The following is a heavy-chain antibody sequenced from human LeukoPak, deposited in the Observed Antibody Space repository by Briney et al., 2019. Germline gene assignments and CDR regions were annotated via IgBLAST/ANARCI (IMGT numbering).Heavy chain of an antibody. CDR3: AKDGGWNFAYYMDV. D-gene: IGHD1-7*01. CDR2: IRYDGSNK. Sequence: PGGSLRLSCAASGFTFSSYGMHWVRQAPGKGLEWVAFIRYDGSNKYYADSVKGRFTISRDNSKNTLYLQMNSLRAEDTAVYYCAKDGGWNFAYYMDVWGKGTTVTVSS. V-gene: IGHV3-30*02. CDR1: GFTFSSYG. J-gene: IGHJ6*03.